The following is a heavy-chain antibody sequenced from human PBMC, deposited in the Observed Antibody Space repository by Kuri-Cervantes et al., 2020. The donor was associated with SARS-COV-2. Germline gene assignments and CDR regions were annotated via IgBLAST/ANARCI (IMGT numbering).Heavy chain of an antibody. J-gene: IGHJ3*02. Sequence: GSLRLSCTVSGGSISSYYWSWIRQPPGKGLEWIGYIYYSGSTNYNPSLKSRVTISVDTSKNQFSLKLSSVTAADTAVYYCARVQPLTIFGVVIIDAFDIWGQGTMVTVSS. D-gene: IGHD3-3*01. CDR1: GGSISSYY. CDR2: IYYSGST. V-gene: IGHV4-59*08. CDR3: ARVQPLTIFGVVIIDAFDI.